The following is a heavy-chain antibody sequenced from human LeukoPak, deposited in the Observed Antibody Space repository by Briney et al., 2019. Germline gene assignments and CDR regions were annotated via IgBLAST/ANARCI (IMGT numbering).Heavy chain of an antibody. V-gene: IGHV1-24*01. CDR1: GYTLTELS. D-gene: IGHD3-10*01. CDR2: FDPEDGET. Sequence: ASVKVSCKVSGYTLTELSMHWVRQAPGIGVEWLGGFDPEDGETIYAQKFQGRVTMTEDTSTDTAYMELSSLRSEDTAVYYCATGVYYYGSGSYNYWGQGTLVTVSS. CDR3: ATGVYYYGSGSYNY. J-gene: IGHJ4*02.